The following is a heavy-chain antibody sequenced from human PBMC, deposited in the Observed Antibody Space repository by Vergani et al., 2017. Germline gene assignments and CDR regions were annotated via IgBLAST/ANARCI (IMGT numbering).Heavy chain of an antibody. Sequence: QLVQSGAEVKKPGSSVKVSCKASGFTFTSSAMQWVRQARGQRLEWIGWIVVGSGNTNYAQKFQERVTITRDMSTSTAYMELSSLRSEDTAVYYCAALVEGGVIVGDYWGQGTLVTVSS. J-gene: IGHJ4*02. CDR2: IVVGSGNT. CDR1: GFTFTSSA. D-gene: IGHD3-16*02. CDR3: AALVEGGVIVGDY. V-gene: IGHV1-58*02.